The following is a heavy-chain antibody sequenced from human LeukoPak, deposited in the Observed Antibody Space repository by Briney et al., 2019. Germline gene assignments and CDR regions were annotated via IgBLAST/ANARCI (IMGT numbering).Heavy chain of an antibody. Sequence: GGSLRLSCAASGFTFSSYAMSWVRQAPGKGLEWVSAISGSGGSTYYAESVKGRFTISRDNSKNTLYLQMNSLRAEDTAVYYCAKGHGEGMGSYYVPFDYWGQGTLVTVSS. D-gene: IGHD1-26*01. CDR2: ISGSGGST. J-gene: IGHJ4*02. V-gene: IGHV3-23*01. CDR3: AKGHGEGMGSYYVPFDY. CDR1: GFTFSSYA.